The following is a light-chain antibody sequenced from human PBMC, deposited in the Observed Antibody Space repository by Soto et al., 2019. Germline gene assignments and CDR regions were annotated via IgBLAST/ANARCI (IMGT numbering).Light chain of an antibody. CDR2: DTN. V-gene: IGLV7-43*01. CDR3: LLYYDGAYV. J-gene: IGLJ1*01. Sequence: QTVVTQEASLTVSPVGTVTLTCSSSTVAVTSGYFPTWFQQKPGQVTMALIYDTNKKRSWTPARFSGYLLGGKAALTLSGVQPEDEAEYYCLLYYDGAYVFGSGTKVTVL. CDR1: TVAVTSGYF.